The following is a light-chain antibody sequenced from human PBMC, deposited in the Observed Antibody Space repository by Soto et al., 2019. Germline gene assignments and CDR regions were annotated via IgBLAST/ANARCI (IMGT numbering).Light chain of an antibody. Sequence: DIQMTQSPSTLSASVGDRVTITCRASQSISTWLAWYQQKPGKAPKLLIYKASSLESGVPSSFSVCGSVTGFTLAISSLQPNDFATYYCQQYNSYSRTFGQGTKVEIK. CDR1: QSISTW. V-gene: IGKV1-5*03. CDR2: KAS. CDR3: QQYNSYSRT. J-gene: IGKJ1*01.